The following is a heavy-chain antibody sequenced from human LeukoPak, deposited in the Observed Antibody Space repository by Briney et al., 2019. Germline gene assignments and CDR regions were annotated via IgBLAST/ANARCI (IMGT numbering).Heavy chain of an antibody. V-gene: IGHV1-69*05. CDR3: ARDQEGQLQIIPYRYYYYYGMDV. Sequence: SVKVSCKASGGTFSSYAISWVRQAPGQGLEWMGGIIPIFGTANYAQKFQGRVTMTRDTSTSTVYMELSSLRSEDTAVYYCARDQEGQLQIIPYRYYYYYGMDVWGQGTTVTVSS. J-gene: IGHJ6*02. D-gene: IGHD2-2*01. CDR1: GGTFSSYA. CDR2: IIPIFGTA.